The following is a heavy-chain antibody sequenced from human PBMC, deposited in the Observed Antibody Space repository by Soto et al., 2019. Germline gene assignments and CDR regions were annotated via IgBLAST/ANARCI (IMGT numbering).Heavy chain of an antibody. J-gene: IGHJ3*02. CDR3: AKNSYTVVAATLSRNAFDI. CDR1: GFTFSSYA. CDR2: ISGSGGST. Sequence: GGSLRLSCAASGFTFSSYAMSWVRQAPGKGLEWVSAISGSGGSTYYADSVKGRFTISRDNSKNTLYLQMNSLRAEDTAVYYCAKNSYTVVAATLSRNAFDIWGQGTMVTVSS. V-gene: IGHV3-23*01. D-gene: IGHD2-15*01.